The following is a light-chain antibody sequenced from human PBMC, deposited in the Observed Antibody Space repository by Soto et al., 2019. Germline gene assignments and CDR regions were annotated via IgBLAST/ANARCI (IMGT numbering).Light chain of an antibody. CDR3: LQHNIYPRT. V-gene: IGKV1-17*03. Sequence: DIPMTQSPSAMSASVGDTVTITCRASQAINNYLAWFQQKPGEVPKRLIYSASTLQSGVPSRFSGSGSGTEFTLTITTLQPEDFATYYCLQHNIYPRTFGPGTKVEVK. J-gene: IGKJ1*01. CDR1: QAINNY. CDR2: SAS.